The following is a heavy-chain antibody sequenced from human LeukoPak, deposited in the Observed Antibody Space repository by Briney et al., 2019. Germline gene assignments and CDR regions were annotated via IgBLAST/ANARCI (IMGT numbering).Heavy chain of an antibody. CDR3: ARDRYYGMDV. CDR1: GFTFSSYT. Sequence: GGSLRLSCAASGFTFSSYTMNWVRQAPGKGLEWVSYISSGGNTIYYADSVKGRFTISRDNAENSLYLQMNSLRADDTAVYYCARDRYYGMDVWGQGTMVTVSS. J-gene: IGHJ6*02. V-gene: IGHV3-48*04. CDR2: ISSGGNTI.